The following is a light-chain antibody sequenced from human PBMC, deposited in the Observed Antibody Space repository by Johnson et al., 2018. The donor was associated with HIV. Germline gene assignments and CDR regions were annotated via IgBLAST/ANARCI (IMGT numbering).Light chain of an antibody. V-gene: IGLV1-51*02. CDR2: ENN. Sequence: QSVLTQPPSVSAAPGQKVTISCSGSSSNIGNNYVSWYQQLPGTAPKLLIYENNKRPSGIPDRFSGSKSGTSATLGLTGLQTGDEADYYCGTWDSSLSAHVFGTGTKVTGL. CDR3: GTWDSSLSAHV. CDR1: SSNIGNNY. J-gene: IGLJ1*01.